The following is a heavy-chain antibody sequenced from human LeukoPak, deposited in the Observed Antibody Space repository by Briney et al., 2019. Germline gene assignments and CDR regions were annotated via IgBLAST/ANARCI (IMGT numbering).Heavy chain of an antibody. Sequence: PSETLSLTCTVSGGSISSGSYYWSWIRQPAGKGLEWIGRIYTSGSTNYNPSLKSRVTISVDTSKNQFSLKLSSVTAADTAVYYCARGLASIVVAGSRAMDVWGKGTTVTVSS. V-gene: IGHV4-61*02. CDR2: IYTSGST. CDR1: GGSISSGSYY. J-gene: IGHJ6*04. D-gene: IGHD2-2*01. CDR3: ARGLASIVVAGSRAMDV.